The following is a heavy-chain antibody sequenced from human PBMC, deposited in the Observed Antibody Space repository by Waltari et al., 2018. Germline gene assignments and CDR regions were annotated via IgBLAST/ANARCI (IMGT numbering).Heavy chain of an antibody. J-gene: IGHJ3*02. CDR1: GGSISSYY. D-gene: IGHD5-12*01. CDR2: IYYSGST. V-gene: IGHV4-59*01. Sequence: QVQLQESGPGLVKPSETLSLTCTVSGGSISSYYWSWIRQPPGKGLEWIGYIYYSGSTNYNPSIKSRVTISVDTSKNQFSLKLSSVTAADTAVYYCARVSRWLQLGAFDIWGQGTMVTVSS. CDR3: ARVSRWLQLGAFDI.